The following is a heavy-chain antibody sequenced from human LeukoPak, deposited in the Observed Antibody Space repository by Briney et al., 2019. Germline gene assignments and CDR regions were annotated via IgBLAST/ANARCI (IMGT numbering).Heavy chain of an antibody. D-gene: IGHD2-8*01. CDR1: GFTFSSYA. J-gene: IGHJ4*02. V-gene: IGHV3-23*01. Sequence: GGSLRLSCAGSGFTFSSYAMSWVRQAPGKGLEGVPAISDTGATTYDADSVKGRFTISRDNSRRTLYLQMHSLSAEDTALYYCAKDTSIGRYCTNGVCSPFDYWGQGTLVTVSP. CDR2: ISDTGATT. CDR3: AKDTSIGRYCTNGVCSPFDY.